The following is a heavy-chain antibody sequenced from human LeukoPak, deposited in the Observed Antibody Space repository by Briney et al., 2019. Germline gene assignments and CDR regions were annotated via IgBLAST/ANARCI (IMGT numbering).Heavy chain of an antibody. V-gene: IGHV1-46*01. J-gene: IGHJ6*03. CDR1: GYTFTSYA. Sequence: ASVKVSCKASGYTFTSYAMNWVRQAPGQGLEWMGIINPSGGSTSYAQKFQGRVTMTRDMSTSTVYMELSSLRSEDTAVYYCARDYCTSCPAPHMDVWGKGTTVTVSS. D-gene: IGHD2-2*01. CDR3: ARDYCTSCPAPHMDV. CDR2: INPSGGST.